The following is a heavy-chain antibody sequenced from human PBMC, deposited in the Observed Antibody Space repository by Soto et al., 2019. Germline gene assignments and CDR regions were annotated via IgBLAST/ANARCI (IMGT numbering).Heavy chain of an antibody. D-gene: IGHD2-2*01. CDR1: GFTFSSYS. CDR3: ARAEGNRGPAAMVYYDVMDV. CDR2: ISSSSSYI. Sequence: GGSLRLSCAASGFTFSSYSMNWVRQAPWKGLEWVSSISSSSSYIYYADSVKGRFTISRDNAKNSLYLQMNSLRAEDTAVYYCARAEGNRGPAAMVYYDVMDVWGQGTTVTGSS. J-gene: IGHJ6*02. V-gene: IGHV3-21*01.